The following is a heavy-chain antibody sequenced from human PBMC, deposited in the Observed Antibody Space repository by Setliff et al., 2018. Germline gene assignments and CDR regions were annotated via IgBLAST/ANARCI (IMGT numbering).Heavy chain of an antibody. CDR3: ARDHVYGSQYYYYYYGMDV. V-gene: IGHV3-33*01. J-gene: IGHJ6*02. CDR1: GFILSPYG. D-gene: IGHD3-10*01. Sequence: GGSLRLSCAASGFILSPYGMHWVRQAPGKGLEWVAVIWYDGSNKYYADSVKGRFTISRDNSKNTLYLQMNSLRAEDTAVYYCARDHVYGSQYYYYYYGMDVWGQGTTVTVSS. CDR2: IWYDGSNK.